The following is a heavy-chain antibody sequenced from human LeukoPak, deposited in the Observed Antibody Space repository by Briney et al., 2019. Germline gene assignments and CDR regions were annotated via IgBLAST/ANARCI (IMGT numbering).Heavy chain of an antibody. V-gene: IGHV3-23*01. D-gene: IGHD1-26*01. CDR2: ISGSGDST. CDR1: GFTFSSYA. J-gene: IGHJ3*02. CDR3: AKSIVGAYDAFDI. Sequence: SGGSLRLSCAASGFTFSSYAMSWVRQAPGKGLEWVSAISGSGDSTYYADSVKGRFTISRDNSKNTLYLQMNSLRAEDTAVYYCAKSIVGAYDAFDIWGQGTMVTVSS.